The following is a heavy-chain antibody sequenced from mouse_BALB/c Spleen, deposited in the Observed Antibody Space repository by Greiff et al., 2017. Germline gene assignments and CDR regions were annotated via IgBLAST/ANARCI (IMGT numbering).Heavy chain of an antibody. CDR2: ISCYNGAT. Sequence: LVKTGASVKISCKASGYSFTGYYMHWVKQSHGKSLEWIGYISCYNGATSYNQKFKGKATFTVDTSSRTAYMQFHSLTSEDSAVYDGERRRDGNVYFDYWGQGTTLTVSS. D-gene: IGHD2-1*01. CDR3: ERRRDGNVYFDY. CDR1: GYSFTGYY. J-gene: IGHJ2*01. V-gene: IGHV1S34*01.